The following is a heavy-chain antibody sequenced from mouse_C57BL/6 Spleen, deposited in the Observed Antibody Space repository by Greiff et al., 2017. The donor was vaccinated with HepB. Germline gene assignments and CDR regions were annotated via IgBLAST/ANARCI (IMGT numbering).Heavy chain of an antibody. Sequence: VKLMESGAELVRPGASVTLSCKASGYTFTDYEMHWVKQTPVHGLEWIGAIDPETGGTAYNQKFKGKAILTADKSSSTAYMELRSLTSEDSAVYYCTRSHYYGSSYVETRFDYWGQGTTLTVSS. J-gene: IGHJ2*01. CDR3: TRSHYYGSSYVETRFDY. V-gene: IGHV1-15*01. CDR2: IDPETGGT. D-gene: IGHD1-1*01. CDR1: GYTFTDYE.